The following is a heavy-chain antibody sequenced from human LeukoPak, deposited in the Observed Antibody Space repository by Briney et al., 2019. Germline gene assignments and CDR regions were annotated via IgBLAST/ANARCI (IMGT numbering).Heavy chain of an antibody. Sequence: SETLSLTCTVSGGSISSSSYYWGWIRQPPGKGLEWIGSIYYSGSTYYNPSLKSRVTISVDTSKSQFSLKLSSVTAADTAVYYCASGYCSSTSCYYGWFDPWGQGTPVTVSS. J-gene: IGHJ5*02. CDR2: IYYSGST. CDR1: GGSISSSSYY. D-gene: IGHD2-2*01. CDR3: ASGYCSSTSCYYGWFDP. V-gene: IGHV4-39*07.